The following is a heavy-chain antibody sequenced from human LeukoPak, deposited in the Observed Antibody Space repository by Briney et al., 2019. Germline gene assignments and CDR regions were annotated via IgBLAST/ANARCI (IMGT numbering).Heavy chain of an antibody. Sequence: PSETLSLTCTVSGGSLSSYYWSWIRQSPGRGLEWIGYIYDSGSTNYNPSLKSRVTISLDTSTNQFSLKLSSVTAADTAVYYCARHFYDSRGSYSFALDYWGQGNLVTVST. J-gene: IGHJ4*02. V-gene: IGHV4-59*08. CDR1: GGSLSSYY. CDR3: ARHFYDSRGSYSFALDY. D-gene: IGHD1-26*01. CDR2: IYDSGST.